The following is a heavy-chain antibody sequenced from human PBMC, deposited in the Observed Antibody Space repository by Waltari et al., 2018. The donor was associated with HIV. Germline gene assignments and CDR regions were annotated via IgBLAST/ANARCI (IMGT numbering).Heavy chain of an antibody. CDR3: ARGIFGGNPGY. CDR1: GRSITTYL. D-gene: IGHD2-15*01. Sequence: QLQLRESGPRLVKPLETLALNCSVSGRSITTYLWNWYRQPPGKGLEWIGYIHSPGRTNYNPSLKSRVTISVDTSKTVFSLQLKSVTAADTAIYYCARGIFGGNPGYWGRGTLITVS. CDR2: IHSPGRT. V-gene: IGHV4-59*01. J-gene: IGHJ4*02.